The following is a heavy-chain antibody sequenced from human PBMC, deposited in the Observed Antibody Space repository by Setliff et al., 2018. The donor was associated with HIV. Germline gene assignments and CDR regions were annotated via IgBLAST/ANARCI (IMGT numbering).Heavy chain of an antibody. D-gene: IGHD1-26*01. CDR3: AHTPVSWDQYFFDY. Sequence: SGPTLVNPTQTLTLTCTFSGFSLSTSGVGVGWIRQPPGKALEWLAVIYWNDHKYYSPSLRSRLTVTRDASKNQVVLTVTNVAPVDTATYFCAHTPVSWDQYFFDYWGQGTLVT. J-gene: IGHJ4*02. CDR2: IYWNDHK. CDR1: GFSLSTSGVG. V-gene: IGHV2-5*01.